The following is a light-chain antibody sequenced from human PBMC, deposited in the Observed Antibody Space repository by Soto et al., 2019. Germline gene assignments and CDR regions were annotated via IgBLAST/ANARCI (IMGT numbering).Light chain of an antibody. CDR1: SSDVGSYNL. J-gene: IGLJ3*02. CDR2: EGS. V-gene: IGLV2-23*01. CDR3: CSYAGSDTWV. Sequence: SVLTQPASVSGSPGQSITISCTGTSSDVGSYNLVSWYQQHPGKAPKLIIYEGSNRPSGISNRFSGSKSGNTASLTISGLQPEDEADYYCCSYAGSDTWVFGGGTKVTVL.